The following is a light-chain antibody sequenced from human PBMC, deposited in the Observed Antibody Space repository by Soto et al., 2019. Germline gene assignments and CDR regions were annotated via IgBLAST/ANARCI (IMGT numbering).Light chain of an antibody. J-gene: IGLJ2*01. CDR2: DDG. CDR3: QVWDTTNPVI. V-gene: IGLV3-21*02. CDR1: NIEIKS. Sequence: SYELTQPHSVSVAPGQTARITCGGNNIEIKSVHWYQQKPGQAPVLVVYDDGDRTTGIPERFSGSKSGNTATLTTSRVEAGYEADYYCQVWDTTNPVIFGGGTKFTVL.